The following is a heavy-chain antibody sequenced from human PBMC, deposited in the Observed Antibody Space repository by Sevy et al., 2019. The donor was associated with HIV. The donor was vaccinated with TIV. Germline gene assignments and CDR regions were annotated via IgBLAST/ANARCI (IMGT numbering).Heavy chain of an antibody. Sequence: GGSLSLSCAASGFTFSSYNMNWVRQTPGKGLEWVSFISSGSGYIYYAHSVKGRLTISRDNAKNSLYLQMNSLRAEDTAMYYCTRDKTILEGRYGMDVWGQGTTVTVSS. D-gene: IGHD3-9*01. J-gene: IGHJ6*02. CDR2: ISSGSGYI. CDR3: TRDKTILEGRYGMDV. V-gene: IGHV3-21*01. CDR1: GFTFSSYN.